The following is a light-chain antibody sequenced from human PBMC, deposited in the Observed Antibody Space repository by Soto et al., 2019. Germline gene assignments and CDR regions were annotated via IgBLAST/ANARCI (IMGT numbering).Light chain of an antibody. CDR1: QSVTSDF. CDR2: GAS. J-gene: IGKJ5*01. V-gene: IGKV3D-20*02. CDR3: QQRSNWQIT. Sequence: EIVLTQSPDTLSLAPGERATLSSRASQSVTSDFLSWYQQKPGQAPKLLIYGASTRATGIPDRFSGSGSGTDFTLTISSLEPDDFAVYYCQQRSNWQITFGQGTRLEIK.